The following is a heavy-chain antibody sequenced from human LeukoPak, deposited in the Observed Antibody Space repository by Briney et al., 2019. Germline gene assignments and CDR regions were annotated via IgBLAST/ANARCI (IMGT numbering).Heavy chain of an antibody. V-gene: IGHV4-34*01. J-gene: IGHJ4*02. CDR3: ARGYYFDY. Sequence: PSETLSLTCAVSGGSFSGNSWSWTRQPPGKGLEWIGEINHSGSTYYNPSLKSRVTISVDTSKNQFSLKLSSVTAADTAVYYCARGYYFDYWGQGTLVTVSS. CDR1: GGSFSGNS. CDR2: INHSGST.